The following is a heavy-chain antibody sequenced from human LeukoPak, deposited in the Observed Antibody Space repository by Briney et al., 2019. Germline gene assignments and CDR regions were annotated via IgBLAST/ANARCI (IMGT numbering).Heavy chain of an antibody. D-gene: IGHD3-10*01. V-gene: IGHV3-23*01. Sequence: GGSLRLSCEGSGFTFNNYGMSWVRQAPGKGLEWVAGISGSGDGANYADSVKGRFTISRDDAKNTVDLQMSSLRGEDTAVYYCVRGRGSYGWFDPWGQGTLVTVSS. CDR1: GFTFNNYG. J-gene: IGHJ5*02. CDR3: VRGRGSYGWFDP. CDR2: ISGSGDGA.